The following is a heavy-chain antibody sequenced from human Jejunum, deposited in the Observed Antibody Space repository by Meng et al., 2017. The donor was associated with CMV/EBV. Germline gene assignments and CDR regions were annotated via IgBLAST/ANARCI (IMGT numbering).Heavy chain of an antibody. CDR3: ARDSYHYGSSTYNWFDP. V-gene: IGHV4-59*01. CDR1: SIRTYW. J-gene: IGHJ5*02. CDR2: IHHSGTT. D-gene: IGHD3-10*01. Sequence: SIRTYWWSWFRPSPGKGLEWIGYIHHSGTTNHNPSLRSRVIMSVDTSNNQFSLKLTSVTAADTAVYYCARDSYHYGSSTYNWFDPWGQGILVTVSS.